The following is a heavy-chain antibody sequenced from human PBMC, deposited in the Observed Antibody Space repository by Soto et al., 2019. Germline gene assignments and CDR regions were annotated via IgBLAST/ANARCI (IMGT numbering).Heavy chain of an antibody. J-gene: IGHJ4*02. CDR3: ARDLAAGDH. D-gene: IGHD6-13*01. CDR1: GYTFTHYY. Sequence: QVQLVQSGAEVKKPGASVKVSCRTSGYTFTHYYIHWVRQAPGQGLEWLGIINPASGSTNYAQDCQGRVTLTMDTSTTTGYMELSGLRAEDTAIFYCARDLAAGDHWGQGTRVTVSP. V-gene: IGHV1-46*01. CDR2: INPASGST.